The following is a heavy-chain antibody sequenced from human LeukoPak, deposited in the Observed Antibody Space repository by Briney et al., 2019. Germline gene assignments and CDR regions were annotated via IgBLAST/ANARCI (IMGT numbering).Heavy chain of an antibody. J-gene: IGHJ6*03. V-gene: IGHV1-18*01. CDR1: GYTFTSYG. Sequence: ASVKVSCKASGYTFTSYGISWVRQAPGQGLEWMGWISAYNGNTNYAQKLQGRVTMTTDTSTSTAYMELRSLRSDDTAVYYCARLGESDIVVVPAARGDYYYYYMDVWGKGTTVTVSS. CDR2: ISAYNGNT. D-gene: IGHD2-2*01. CDR3: ARLGESDIVVVPAARGDYYYYYMDV.